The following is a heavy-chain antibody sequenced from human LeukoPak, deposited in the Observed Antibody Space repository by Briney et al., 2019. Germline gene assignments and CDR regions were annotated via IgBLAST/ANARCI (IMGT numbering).Heavy chain of an antibody. J-gene: IGHJ6*03. CDR2: ISGSGGHT. D-gene: IGHD5-24*01. Sequence: PGGSLRPSCAASGLTFSSHAMSWVRQAPGKGLEWVSLISGSGGHTYYGDSVKGRFSISRDNSTNRLYLQMNSLRPEDTAVYYCAKGGAATMRDGYNYYYYYMEVWGRGTTVTVSS. CDR3: AKGGAATMRDGYNYYYYYMEV. V-gene: IGHV3-23*01. CDR1: GLTFSSHA.